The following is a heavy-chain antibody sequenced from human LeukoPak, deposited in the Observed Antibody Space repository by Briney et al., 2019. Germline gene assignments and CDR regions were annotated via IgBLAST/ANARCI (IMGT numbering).Heavy chain of an antibody. CDR2: IYTSGST. Sequence: PSETLSLTCTVSGCSISSYYWSWIRQPAGQGLEWIGRIYTSGSTNYNASLKSRVSMSVDTSKNQFSLKLSSVTAADTAVFYCARENSGSYREFDYWGQGTLVTVSS. V-gene: IGHV4-4*07. J-gene: IGHJ4*02. CDR3: ARENSGSYREFDY. CDR1: GCSISSYY. D-gene: IGHD1-26*01.